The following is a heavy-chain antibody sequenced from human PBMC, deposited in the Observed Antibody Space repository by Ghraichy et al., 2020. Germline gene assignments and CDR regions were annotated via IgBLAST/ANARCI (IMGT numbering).Heavy chain of an antibody. J-gene: IGHJ6*02. V-gene: IGHV1-69*02. CDR3: ARVVGYCSSTSCYTHPGGYYYYGMDV. Sequence: SVKVSCKASGGTFSSYTISWVRQAPGQGLEWMGRIIPILGIANYAQKFQGRVTITADKSTSTAYMELSSLRSEDTAVYYCARVVGYCSSTSCYTHPGGYYYYGMDVWGQGTTVTVSS. CDR2: IIPILGIA. D-gene: IGHD2-2*02. CDR1: GGTFSSYT.